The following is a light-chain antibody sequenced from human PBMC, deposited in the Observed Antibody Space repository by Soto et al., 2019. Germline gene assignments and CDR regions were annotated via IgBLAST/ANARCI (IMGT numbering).Light chain of an antibody. CDR3: QQRSNWPAYS. Sequence: EIVLTHSPATLSLSPGERATLSCRASQSVGSNLPWYQQTPGQAPRLLIYDVSNRATCIPARFSGSGSGTDFTLTISSLEPEDFAVYYCQQRSNWPAYSFGQGTKLETK. J-gene: IGKJ2*03. V-gene: IGKV3-11*01. CDR1: QSVGSN. CDR2: DVS.